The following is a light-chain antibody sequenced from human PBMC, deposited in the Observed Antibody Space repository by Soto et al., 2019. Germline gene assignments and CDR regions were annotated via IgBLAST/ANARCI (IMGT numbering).Light chain of an antibody. CDR2: DVS. CDR3: SSYTRSSTYV. J-gene: IGLJ1*01. Sequence: QSALTQPASVSGSPGQSITISCTGTSSDVGGYNYVSWYQQHPGKAPKLIIYDVSNRPSGVSNRFSGCKSGNTSSLTISGLQAEDEADYYCSSYTRSSTYVFGTGTKLTVL. V-gene: IGLV2-14*01. CDR1: SSDVGGYNY.